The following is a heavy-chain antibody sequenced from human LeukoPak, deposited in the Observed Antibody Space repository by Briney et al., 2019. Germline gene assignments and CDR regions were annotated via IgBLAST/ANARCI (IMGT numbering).Heavy chain of an antibody. Sequence: PSETLSLTCTVSGGSISSYYWSWIRQPPGKGLEWIGYIYYSGSTNYNPSLKSRVTISVDTSKNQFPLKLSSVTAADTAVYYCARVKNWFDPWGQGTLVTVSS. CDR2: IYYSGST. CDR3: ARVKNWFDP. CDR1: GGSISSYY. V-gene: IGHV4-59*01. J-gene: IGHJ5*02.